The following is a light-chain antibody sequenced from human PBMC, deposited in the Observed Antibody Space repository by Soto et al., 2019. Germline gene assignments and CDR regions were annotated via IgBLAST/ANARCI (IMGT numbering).Light chain of an antibody. J-gene: IGKJ1*01. Sequence: IVLTQSPGPLSLSPGERAPLSCRASQSLTNNYFAWYPQKPGRALRLLIDGASTRATGIPDRFSGSGSGTDFTLTISRLEPEEVAVYYCQQYEDVVTVGQGTKVDIK. CDR3: QQYEDVVT. CDR2: GAS. CDR1: QSLTNNY. V-gene: IGKV3-20*01.